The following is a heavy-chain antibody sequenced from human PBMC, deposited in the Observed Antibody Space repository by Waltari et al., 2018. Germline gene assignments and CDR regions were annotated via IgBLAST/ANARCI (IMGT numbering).Heavy chain of an antibody. Sequence: EVQVVESGGGLVQPGGSLRLSCAASGFTFSIYWMTWVRRAPGKGLEWVVNINQDGNGLHYVDSVRGRFTISRDNAKNSMFLQMNSLRAEDTAVYYCARVPLPWYLDYWGQGTLVTVSS. J-gene: IGHJ4*02. V-gene: IGHV3-7*01. CDR1: GFTFSIYW. CDR3: ARVPLPWYLDY. CDR2: INQDGNGL.